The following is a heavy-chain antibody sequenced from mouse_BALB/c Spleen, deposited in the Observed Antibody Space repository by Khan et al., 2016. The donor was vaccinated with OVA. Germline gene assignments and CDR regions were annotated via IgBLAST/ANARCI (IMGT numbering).Heavy chain of an antibody. Sequence: VQLQESGAELARPGASVKLSCKASGYTFTDYYINWVKQRTGQGLEWIGEISPGSGDTYYNEKFKGKATLTTDKSSSTVYMQLSSLTAEASSVYFCERRNYFGYTFAYWGQGTLVTVSA. D-gene: IGHD1-2*01. CDR1: GYTFTDYY. V-gene: IGHV1-77*01. CDR2: ISPGSGDT. CDR3: ERRNYFGYTFAY. J-gene: IGHJ3*01.